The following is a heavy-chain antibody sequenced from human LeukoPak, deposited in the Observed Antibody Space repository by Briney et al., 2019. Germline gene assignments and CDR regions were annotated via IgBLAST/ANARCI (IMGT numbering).Heavy chain of an antibody. CDR3: ARDIAAAGPFDY. D-gene: IGHD6-13*01. CDR1: GGSISSYY. J-gene: IGHJ4*02. Sequence: PSETLSLTCTVSGGSISSYYWSWIRQPPGKGLEWIGYIYCSGSTNYNPSLKSRVTISVDTSKNQFSLKLSSVTAADTAVYYCARDIAAAGPFDYWGQGTLVTVSS. CDR2: IYCSGST. V-gene: IGHV4-59*01.